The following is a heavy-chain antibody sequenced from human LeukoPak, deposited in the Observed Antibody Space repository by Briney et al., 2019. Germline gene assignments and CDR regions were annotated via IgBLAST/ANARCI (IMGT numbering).Heavy chain of an antibody. V-gene: IGHV1-2*02. CDR2: INPNSGGT. J-gene: IGHJ4*02. CDR3: ARSMYYYDSSGYYGY. Sequence: ASVKLSCKASGYTFTGYYMRRVRQAPGQGLEWMGWINPNSGGTNNAQKFQGRVTMTRDTSISTAYMELSRLRSDDTAVYYCARSMYYYDSSGYYGYWGQGTLVTVSS. D-gene: IGHD3-22*01. CDR1: GYTFTGYY.